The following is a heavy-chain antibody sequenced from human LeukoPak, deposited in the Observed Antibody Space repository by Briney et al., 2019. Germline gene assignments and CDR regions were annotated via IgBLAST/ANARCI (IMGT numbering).Heavy chain of an antibody. J-gene: IGHJ4*02. V-gene: IGHV1-69*13. Sequence: GASVKVSCKASGGTFTSYAITWVGQAPGQGLEWMGGIIPIFGTANYAQKFQGRVTITADESTSTAYMELSSLRSEDTAVYYCARVLYSGSYFGYWGQGTLVTVSS. CDR3: ARVLYSGSYFGY. CDR2: IIPIFGTA. CDR1: GGTFTSYA. D-gene: IGHD1-26*01.